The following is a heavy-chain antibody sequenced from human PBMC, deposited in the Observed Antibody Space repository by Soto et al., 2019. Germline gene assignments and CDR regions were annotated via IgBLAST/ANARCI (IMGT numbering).Heavy chain of an antibody. J-gene: IGHJ6*02. D-gene: IGHD1-26*01. V-gene: IGHV4-30-2*01. CDR1: GDSISSGPYC. Sequence: QLQLQESGSGLVKPSQTLSLTCAVSGDSISSGPYCWSWIRQPPGKGLEWIGYIFHSEGTYYNPSLKSRVTISVDRSKNQFSLQLGSVTAADTAVYYCARDGAWRGLDVWGQGTTVTVSS. CDR3: ARDGAWRGLDV. CDR2: IFHSEGT.